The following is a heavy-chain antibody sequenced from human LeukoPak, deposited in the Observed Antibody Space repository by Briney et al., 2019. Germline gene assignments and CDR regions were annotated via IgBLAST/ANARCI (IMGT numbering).Heavy chain of an antibody. Sequence: GTSLRLSCAASGFTFSSYAIHWVRQAPGKGLEWVAVISFDGTHDFYADSVKGRFTISRDNAKNSLYLQMNSLRAEDTAVYYCARDLKYYDILTGSWGQGTLVTVSS. V-gene: IGHV3-30*04. CDR3: ARDLKYYDILTGS. CDR2: ISFDGTHD. CDR1: GFTFSSYA. J-gene: IGHJ5*02. D-gene: IGHD3-9*01.